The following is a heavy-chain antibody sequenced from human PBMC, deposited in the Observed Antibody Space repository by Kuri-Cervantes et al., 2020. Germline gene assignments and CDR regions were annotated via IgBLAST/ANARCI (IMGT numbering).Heavy chain of an antibody. CDR3: ARDANQYSSGWYGILDY. V-gene: IGHV1-58*01. J-gene: IGHJ4*02. Sequence: SVKVSCKASGFTFTSSAVQWVRQARGQRLEWIGWIVVGSGNTNYAQKFQERVTITRDMSTSTAYMELSSLRAEDTAVYYCARDANQYSSGWYGILDYWGQGTLVTVSS. CDR1: GFTFTSSA. CDR2: IVVGSGNT. D-gene: IGHD6-19*01.